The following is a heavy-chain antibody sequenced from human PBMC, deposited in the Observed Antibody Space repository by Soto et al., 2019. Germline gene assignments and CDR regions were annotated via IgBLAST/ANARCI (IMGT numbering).Heavy chain of an antibody. V-gene: IGHV1-18*01. CDR1: GYTFTSYG. Sequence: QVQLVQSGAQVKNPGASFKVTCKTFGYTFTSYGIGWARQAPGQGLEWMGWINTYNGNTNYAQNLQGRVTLTTDTSTSTAYMELRSLRSNDTAIYYCAMVDVYVTPSPQDVWGQGPTVTVSS. CDR2: INTYNGNT. CDR3: AMVDVYVTPSPQDV. D-gene: IGHD3-16*01. J-gene: IGHJ6*02.